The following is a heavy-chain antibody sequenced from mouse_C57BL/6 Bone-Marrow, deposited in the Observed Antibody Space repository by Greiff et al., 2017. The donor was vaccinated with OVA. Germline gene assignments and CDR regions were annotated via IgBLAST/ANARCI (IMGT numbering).Heavy chain of an antibody. CDR3: ARGPFITTVDWYFDV. J-gene: IGHJ1*03. D-gene: IGHD1-1*01. Sequence: EVQLQQSGPELVKPGASVKISCKASGYTFTDYYMNWVKQSHGKSLEWIGDINPNNGGTSYNQKFKGKATLTVDKSSSTAYMELRSLTSEDSAVYYCARGPFITTVDWYFDVWGTGTTVTVSS. CDR2: INPNNGGT. CDR1: GYTFTDYY. V-gene: IGHV1-26*01.